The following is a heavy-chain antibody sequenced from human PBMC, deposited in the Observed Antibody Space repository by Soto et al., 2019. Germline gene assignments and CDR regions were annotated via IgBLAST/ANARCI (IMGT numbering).Heavy chain of an antibody. J-gene: IGHJ6*02. CDR2: ISGSGGST. CDR1: GFTFSSYA. Sequence: EVQLLESGGGLVQPGGSLRLSCAASGFTFSSYAMSWVRQAPGKGLEWVSAISGSGGSTYCADSVKGRFTISRDNSKNTLYLQMNSLRAEDTAVYYCAKCHGYGDYYYYYGMDVWGQGTTVTVSS. CDR3: AKCHGYGDYYYYYGMDV. D-gene: IGHD4-17*01. V-gene: IGHV3-23*01.